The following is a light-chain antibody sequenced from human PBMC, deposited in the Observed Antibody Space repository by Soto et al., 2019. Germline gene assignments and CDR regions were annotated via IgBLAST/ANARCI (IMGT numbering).Light chain of an antibody. CDR3: SSYTSSSTEV. J-gene: IGLJ1*01. Sequence: QSVLTQPASVSGSPGHSITISCTGTSSDVGGYNYVSWYQQHPGKAPKLMIYDVSNRPSGVSNRFSGSKSGNTASLTTSGLQAEDEADYYCSSYTSSSTEVFGTGTKVTVL. V-gene: IGLV2-14*01. CDR1: SSDVGGYNY. CDR2: DVS.